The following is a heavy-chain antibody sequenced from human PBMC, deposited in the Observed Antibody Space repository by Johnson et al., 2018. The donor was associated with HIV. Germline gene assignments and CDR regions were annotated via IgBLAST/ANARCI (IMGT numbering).Heavy chain of an antibody. Sequence: VESGGGLVQPGGSLRLSCAASGFSFDDYGMNWVRQVPGKGLEWVSGITWNGGSSTYADSVKGRFTISRDNAKDSLYLQMNSLRAEDTALYYCARELTYYYGAGSYPSGLGAFNIWGQGTMVTVSS. D-gene: IGHD3-10*01. CDR2: ITWNGGSS. J-gene: IGHJ3*02. CDR1: GFSFDDYG. V-gene: IGHV3-20*04. CDR3: ARELTYYYGAGSYPSGLGAFNI.